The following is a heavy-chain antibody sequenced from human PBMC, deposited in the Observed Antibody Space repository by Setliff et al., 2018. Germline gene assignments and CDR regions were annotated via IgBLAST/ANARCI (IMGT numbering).Heavy chain of an antibody. Sequence: SLKISCQGSGYTFTNYWIGWVRQMPGKGLEWMGILKPGDSGIRYSPSFQGQVTLSADTSIATAYLHWTSLKASDTAMYYCVRHPYYDSSGYYSYFDYWGQGALVTVSS. J-gene: IGHJ4*02. CDR3: VRHPYYDSSGYYSYFDY. D-gene: IGHD3-22*01. CDR2: LKPGDSGI. V-gene: IGHV5-51*01. CDR1: GYTFTNYW.